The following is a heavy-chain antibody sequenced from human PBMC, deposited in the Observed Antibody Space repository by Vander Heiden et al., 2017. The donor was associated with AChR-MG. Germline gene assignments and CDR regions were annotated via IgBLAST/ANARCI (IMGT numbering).Heavy chain of an antibody. CDR1: GFTFDDHA. CDR2: ISWNSGSI. CDR3: AKAKNIYGELDY. J-gene: IGHJ4*02. Sequence: EVQLVESGGGLVQPGRSLRLSCAASGFTFDDHAMHWVRQAPGKGLEWVSGISWNSGSIGYTDSVKGRFTISRDNAKTSLYLQMKSLRAEDTALYYCAKAKNIYGELDYWGQGTLVRVS. D-gene: IGHD4-17*01. V-gene: IGHV3-9*01.